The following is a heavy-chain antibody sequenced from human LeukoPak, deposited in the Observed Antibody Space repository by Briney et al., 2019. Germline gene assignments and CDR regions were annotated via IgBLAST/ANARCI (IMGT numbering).Heavy chain of an antibody. CDR2: ISSSSSYI. CDR1: GFTFSSYS. Sequence: GRSLRLTCAASGFTFSSYSMNWVRQAPGKGLEWVSSISSSSSYIYYADSVKGRFTISRDNAKNSLYLQMNSLRAEDTAVYYCARDPAAGGDYWGQGTLVTVSS. V-gene: IGHV3-21*01. D-gene: IGHD6-13*01. CDR3: ARDPAAGGDY. J-gene: IGHJ4*02.